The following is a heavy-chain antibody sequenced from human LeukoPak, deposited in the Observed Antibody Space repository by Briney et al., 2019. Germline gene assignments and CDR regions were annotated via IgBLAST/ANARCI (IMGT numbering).Heavy chain of an antibody. CDR3: AISGSYLSFDY. V-gene: IGHV3-74*01. J-gene: IGHJ4*02. Sequence: GGSLRLSCAASGFTFSSYSMQWVRQAPGEGLVWVSRIGGDGTTTAYADSVKGRFTISRDNSKNTLYLQMNSLRAEDTAVYYCAISGSYLSFDYWGQGTLVTVSS. D-gene: IGHD1-26*01. CDR1: GFTFSSYS. CDR2: IGGDGTTT.